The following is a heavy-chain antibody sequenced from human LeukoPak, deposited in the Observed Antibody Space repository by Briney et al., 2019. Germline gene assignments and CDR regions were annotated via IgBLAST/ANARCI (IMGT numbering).Heavy chain of an antibody. CDR2: INPNSGGT. V-gene: IGHV1-2*06. Sequence: ASVKVSCKASGYTFTGYYMHWVRQAPGQGLEWMGRINPNSGGTNYAHKFQGRVTITRDTSISTAYMELSRLRSDDTAVYYCAGPGAYDYVWGSYDYWGQGTLVTVSS. D-gene: IGHD3-16*01. CDR3: AGPGAYDYVWGSYDY. J-gene: IGHJ4*02. CDR1: GYTFTGYY.